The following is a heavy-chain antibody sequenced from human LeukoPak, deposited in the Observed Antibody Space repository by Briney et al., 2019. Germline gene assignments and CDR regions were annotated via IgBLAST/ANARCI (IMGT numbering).Heavy chain of an antibody. CDR3: AREYDILTGYRNGFDYYYGMDV. CDR2: ISSSGSTI. Sequence: GGSLRLSCAASGFTFSDYYMSWIRQAPGKGLEWVSYISSSGSTIYYADSVKGRFTISRDNAKNSLYLQMNSLRAEDTAVYYCAREYDILTGYRNGFDYYYGMDVWGQGTTVTVSS. V-gene: IGHV3-11*01. J-gene: IGHJ6*02. D-gene: IGHD3-9*01. CDR1: GFTFSDYY.